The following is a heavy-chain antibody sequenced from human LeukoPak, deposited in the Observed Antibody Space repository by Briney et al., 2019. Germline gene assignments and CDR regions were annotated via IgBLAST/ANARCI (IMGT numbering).Heavy chain of an antibody. Sequence: GGSLRLSCAASGFTFSSYAMSWVRQALGKGLEWVSAISGSGGSTYYADSVKGRFTISRDNSKNTLYLQMNSLRAEDTAVYYCARPESTPPYYYDSSGYYAPFDYWGQGTLVTVSS. D-gene: IGHD3-22*01. J-gene: IGHJ4*02. CDR3: ARPESTPPYYYDSSGYYAPFDY. CDR1: GFTFSSYA. V-gene: IGHV3-23*01. CDR2: ISGSGGST.